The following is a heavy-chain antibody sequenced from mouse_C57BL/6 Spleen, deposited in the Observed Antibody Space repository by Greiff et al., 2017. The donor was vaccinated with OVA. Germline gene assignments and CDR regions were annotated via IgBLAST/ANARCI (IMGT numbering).Heavy chain of an antibody. CDR1: GYTFTSYW. D-gene: IGHD1-1*01. CDR2: IDPSDSYT. CDR3: ARPHYYGSTAWFAY. J-gene: IGHJ3*01. V-gene: IGHV1-69*01. Sequence: VQLQQPGAELVMPGASVKLSCKASGYTFTSYWMHWVKQRPGQGLEWIGEIDPSDSYTNYNQKFKGKSTLTVDKSSSTAYMQLSSLTSEDSAVYYCARPHYYGSTAWFAYWGQGTLVTVSA.